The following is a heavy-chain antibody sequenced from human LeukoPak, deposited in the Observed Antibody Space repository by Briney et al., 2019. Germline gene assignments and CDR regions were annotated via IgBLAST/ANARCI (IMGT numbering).Heavy chain of an antibody. D-gene: IGHD3-22*01. CDR1: GGTFRNSG. CDR3: AKIHDDSGYYYEYFQF. Sequence: SVKVSCKASGGTFRNSGISWVRQAPGQGLENVGRIIPILDITEYGKTSPGRVTITADTATDTFYMELSGLRSEDTAVYYCAKIHDDSGYYYEYFQFWGQGTLITVSS. V-gene: IGHV1-69*04. CDR2: IIPILDIT. J-gene: IGHJ1*01.